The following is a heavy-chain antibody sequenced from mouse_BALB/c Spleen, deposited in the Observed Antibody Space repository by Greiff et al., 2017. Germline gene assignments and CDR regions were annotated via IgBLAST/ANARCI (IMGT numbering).Heavy chain of an antibody. CDR2: INSNGGST. J-gene: IGHJ2*01. D-gene: IGHD1-1*01. V-gene: IGHV5-6-2*01. CDR1: GFTFSSYY. Sequence: EVKLMESGGGLVKLGGSLKLSCAASGFTFSSYYMSWVRQTPEKRLELVAAINSNGGSTYYPDTVKGRFTISRDNAKNTLYLQMSSLKSEDTALYYCARLSYGSSYPPFDYWGQGTTLTVSS. CDR3: ARLSYGSSYPPFDY.